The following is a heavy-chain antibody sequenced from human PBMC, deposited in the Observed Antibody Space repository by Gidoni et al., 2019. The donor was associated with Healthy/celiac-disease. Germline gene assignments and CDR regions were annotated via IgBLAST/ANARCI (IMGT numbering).Heavy chain of an antibody. CDR2: ISGSGGST. J-gene: IGHJ4*02. CDR3: AKDYARLRLVTPRVYYFDY. V-gene: IGHV3-23*01. Sequence: EVQLLESGGGLVQPGGSLRLSCAASGFISRSYAMSWVSEAPGKGLEWVSAISGSGGSTYYADSVKGRFTISRDNSKNTLYLQMNSLRAEDTAVYYCAKDYARLRLVTPRVYYFDYWGQGTLVTVSS. D-gene: IGHD6-19*01. CDR1: GFISRSYA.